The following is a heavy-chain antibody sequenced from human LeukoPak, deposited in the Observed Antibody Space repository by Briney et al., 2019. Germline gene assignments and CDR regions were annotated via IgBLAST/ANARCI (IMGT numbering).Heavy chain of an antibody. J-gene: IGHJ6*03. CDR3: ARGYDFWSGYYLPQNYYYYYMDV. CDR2: MNPNSGNA. D-gene: IGHD3-3*01. CDR1: GYTFTSYD. V-gene: IGHV1-8*03. Sequence: GASVKVSCKASGYTFTSYDVNWVRQATGQGLEWMGWMNPNSGNAGYAQKFQGRVTITRNTSISTAYMELSSLRSEDTAVYYCARGYDFWSGYYLPQNYYYYYMDVWGKGTTVTVSS.